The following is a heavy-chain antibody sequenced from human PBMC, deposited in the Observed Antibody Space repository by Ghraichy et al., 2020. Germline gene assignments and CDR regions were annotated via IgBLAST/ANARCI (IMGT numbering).Heavy chain of an antibody. CDR3: ARDRGSGWLGAEYFQH. Sequence: GGSLRLSCAASGFSFSTYNMNWVRQAPGEGLEWVSSISSSSSYIYYADSVKGRFTISRDNAKNSLYLQMSSLRAEDTAVYYCARDRGSGWLGAEYFQHWGQGTLVTVSS. CDR1: GFSFSTYN. V-gene: IGHV3-21*01. J-gene: IGHJ1*01. D-gene: IGHD6-19*01. CDR2: ISSSSSYI.